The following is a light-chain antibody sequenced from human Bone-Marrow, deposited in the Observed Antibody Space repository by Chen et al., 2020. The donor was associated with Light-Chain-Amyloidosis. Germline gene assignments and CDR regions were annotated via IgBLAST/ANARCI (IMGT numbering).Light chain of an antibody. CDR1: QSLRHSNGINY. CDR2: VAS. J-gene: IGKJ1*01. V-gene: IGKV2-28*01. CDR3: MQTLESPT. Sequence: DIVLTQYPLTLPVTPGEPASISCRSSQSLRHSNGINYLDWFLQRPGQSPQLLIYVASDRASGVPDRFSGSGSGTEFTLEISRVEAEDVGIYFCMQTLESPTFGQGTKVEI.